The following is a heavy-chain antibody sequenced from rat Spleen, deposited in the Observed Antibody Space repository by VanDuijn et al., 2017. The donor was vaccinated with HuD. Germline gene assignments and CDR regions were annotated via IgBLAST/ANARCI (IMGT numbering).Heavy chain of an antibody. Sequence: EVKLVESGGGLVQPGRSLKLSCAASGFDFSDYWMGWVRQAPGKGLEWIGEINKDSTPINYTPSLKDKFTISRDNVQNTLYLQMSKLGSDDTAIYYCARADSYRFAYWGQGSLVTVSS. CDR3: ARADSYRFAY. CDR1: GFDFSDYW. J-gene: IGHJ3*01. V-gene: IGHV4-2*01. D-gene: IGHD1-1*01. CDR2: INKDSTPI.